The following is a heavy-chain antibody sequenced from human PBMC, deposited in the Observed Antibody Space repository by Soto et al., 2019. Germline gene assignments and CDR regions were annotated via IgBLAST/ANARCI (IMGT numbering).Heavy chain of an antibody. CDR2: IYYSGST. CDR1: GGSISSGDYY. J-gene: IGHJ6*02. V-gene: IGHV4-30-4*01. D-gene: IGHD6-6*01. Sequence: SETLSLTCTVSGGSISSGDYYWSWIRQPPGKGLEWIGYIYYSGSTYYNPSLKSRVTISVDTSKNQFSLKLSSVTAADTAVYYCARDSSSSGRYYYYGMDVWGQGTTVTVSS. CDR3: ARDSSSSGRYYYYGMDV.